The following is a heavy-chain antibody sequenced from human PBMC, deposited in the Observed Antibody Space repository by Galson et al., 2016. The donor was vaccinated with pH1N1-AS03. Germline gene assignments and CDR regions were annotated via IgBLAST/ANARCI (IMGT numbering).Heavy chain of an antibody. CDR1: GFDFSRSP. J-gene: IGHJ6*02. CDR3: ARGRVFDDSYYGLDV. CDR2: ISFESSNK. Sequence: SLRLSCATSGFDFSRSPMHWVRQAPGKGLEWVSVISFESSNKRYADSVEGRLVISRDNSNNMAYLQMNSLRSEGTAVYYCARGRVFDDSYYGLDVWGQGTTVVVSS. D-gene: IGHD3-10*02. V-gene: IGHV3-30*09.